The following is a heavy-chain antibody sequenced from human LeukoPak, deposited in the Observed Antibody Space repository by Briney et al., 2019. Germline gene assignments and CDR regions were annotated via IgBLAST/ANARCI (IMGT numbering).Heavy chain of an antibody. CDR1: GGSTSSYY. D-gene: IGHD2-2*01. J-gene: IGHJ3*01. CDR2: IYYTGDT. Sequence: SETLSLTCTISGGSTSSYYWSWIRQSPGKGLEWIGDIYYTGDTNDNPSLKSRASISIDTSNNQFSLRLRSVTAADTAVYYCARGFQCHPKPCVFDVWGQGTMVTVSS. CDR3: ARGFQCHPKPCVFDV. V-gene: IGHV4-59*01.